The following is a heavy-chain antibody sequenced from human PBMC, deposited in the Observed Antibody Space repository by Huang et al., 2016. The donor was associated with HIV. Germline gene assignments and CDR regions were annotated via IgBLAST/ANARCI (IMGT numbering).Heavy chain of an antibody. J-gene: IGHJ6*02. CDR1: GGSISSYY. Sequence: QVQLQESGPGLVKPSETLSLTCTVSGGSISSYYWSWIRQTPRKGLAWIGYIHNSGSTNYNPSLKSRVTTSVDTSKNQFFLKLSSVTAADTAVYYCARGGPYSRDYYYYGMDVWGQGTTVTVSS. CDR2: IHNSGST. D-gene: IGHD6-13*01. V-gene: IGHV4-59*01. CDR3: ARGGPYSRDYYYYGMDV.